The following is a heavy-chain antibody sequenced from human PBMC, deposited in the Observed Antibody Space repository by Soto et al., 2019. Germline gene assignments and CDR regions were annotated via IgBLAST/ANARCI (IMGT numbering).Heavy chain of an antibody. D-gene: IGHD1-26*01. CDR2: ILPLFGTP. CDR3: ARGWETVGTTTPFAY. J-gene: IGHJ4*02. V-gene: IGHV1-69*06. CDR1: GGTFSNYD. Sequence: QVQLVQSGVEVKKPGSSVKVSCKASGGTFSNYDINWVRQAPGQGLEWMGGILPLFGTPNYAQKFQGRVTFTAPKSTSTAYIELRSLRSDDTAVYYCARGWETVGTTTPFAYWGQGTLVTVSS.